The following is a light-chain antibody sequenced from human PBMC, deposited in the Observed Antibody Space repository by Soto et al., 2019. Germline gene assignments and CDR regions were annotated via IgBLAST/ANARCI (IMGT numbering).Light chain of an antibody. Sequence: QSALTQTASVSGSPGQSITISCTGTTSDVGGYNYVSWYQQHPGEAPKLIIYEVINRPSGISNRFSGSKSGNTASLTISGRQAEDEADYYCSSYSRTSTLVLFGGGTKLTVL. CDR3: SSYSRTSTLVL. J-gene: IGLJ2*01. CDR2: EVI. CDR1: TSDVGGYNY. V-gene: IGLV2-14*01.